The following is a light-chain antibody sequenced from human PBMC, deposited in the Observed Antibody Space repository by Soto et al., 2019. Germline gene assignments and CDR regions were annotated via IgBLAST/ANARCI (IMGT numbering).Light chain of an antibody. CDR1: QRVSSH. Sequence: ETVMTQSPFPRSVSPGDPATRSCRASQRVSSHLAWYQQKPGQAPRLLIYAASTRATGIPVRFSGSGSETEFTLTIRSLQSEDSALYYCHQYNNWPWTLGQGTKVDI. CDR3: HQYNNWPWT. CDR2: AAS. V-gene: IGKV3-15*01. J-gene: IGKJ1*01.